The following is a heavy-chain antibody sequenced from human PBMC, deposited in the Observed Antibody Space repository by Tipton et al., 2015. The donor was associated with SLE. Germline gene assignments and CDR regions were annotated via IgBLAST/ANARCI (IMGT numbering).Heavy chain of an antibody. J-gene: IGHJ6*03. V-gene: IGHV4-38-2*01. Sequence: LRLSCAASESSFSLFGMHWIRQPPGKGLEWIGSISHSGNTHYNPSLQSRVSFSVDTSKNQYSLRLSSVTAADTAVYYCARTVAEDYYYYYMDVWGKGTTVTVSS. D-gene: IGHD6-19*01. CDR1: ESSFSLFG. CDR3: ARTVAEDYYYYYMDV. CDR2: ISHSGNT.